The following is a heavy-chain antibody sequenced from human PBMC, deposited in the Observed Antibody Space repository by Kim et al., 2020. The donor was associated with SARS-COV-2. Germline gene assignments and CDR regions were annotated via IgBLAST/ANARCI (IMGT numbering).Heavy chain of an antibody. CDR1: GFTFDDYG. CDR3: ARDSRRFGEFSVFDP. J-gene: IGHJ5*02. D-gene: IGHD3-10*01. Sequence: GGSLRLSCAASGFTFDDYGMSWVRQAPGKGLEWVSGINWNGGSTGYADSVKGRFTISRDNAKNSLYLQMNSLRAEDTALYHCARDSRRFGEFSVFDPWGQGTLVTVSS. V-gene: IGHV3-20*01. CDR2: INWNGGST.